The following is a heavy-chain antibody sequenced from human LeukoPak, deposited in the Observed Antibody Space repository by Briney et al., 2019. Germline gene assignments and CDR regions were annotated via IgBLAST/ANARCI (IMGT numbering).Heavy chain of an antibody. CDR1: GYNFYNYA. CDR3: ARDGATAGQFDY. CDR2: NSGYNGNT. V-gene: IGHV1-18*04. J-gene: IGHJ4*02. Sequence: GASVKVSCKTSGYNFYNYAVTWVRQAPGQGLEWMGWNSGYNGNTDYAQKFQGRVTMTADASTTTFYVELRSLTSDDTAVYYCARDGATAGQFDYWGQGTLVTVPS. D-gene: IGHD6-13*01.